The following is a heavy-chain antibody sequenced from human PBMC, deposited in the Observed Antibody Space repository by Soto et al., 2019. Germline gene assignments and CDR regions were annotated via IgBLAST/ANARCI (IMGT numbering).Heavy chain of an antibody. J-gene: IGHJ4*02. V-gene: IGHV3-11*01. CDR2: IGPYGNTI. CDR3: ARDDYTYGVY. D-gene: IGHD3-3*01. CDR1: GFSLRDYF. Sequence: QVQLVESGGGLVKPGESLRVSCAASGFSLRDYFMRWIRQAPGKGLEWVSYIGPYGNTIYYADSVKGRFTISRDDAKNSLYLHMNSLRAEDTAVYYCARDDYTYGVYWGQGSLVTVSS.